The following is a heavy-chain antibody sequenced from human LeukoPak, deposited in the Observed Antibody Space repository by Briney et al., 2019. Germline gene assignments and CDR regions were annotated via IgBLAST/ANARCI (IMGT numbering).Heavy chain of an antibody. Sequence: SETLSLTCTVSGGSISSYYWSWIRQPPGKGLEWIGCIYYSGSTNYNPSLKSRVTISVDTSKNQFSLKLSSVTAADTAVYYCARGGTYYYGSGSFDYWGQGTLVTVSS. V-gene: IGHV4-59*01. J-gene: IGHJ4*02. CDR3: ARGGTYYYGSGSFDY. D-gene: IGHD3-10*01. CDR2: IYYSGST. CDR1: GGSISSYY.